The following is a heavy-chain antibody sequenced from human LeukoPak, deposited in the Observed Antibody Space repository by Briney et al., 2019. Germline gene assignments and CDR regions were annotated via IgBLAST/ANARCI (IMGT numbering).Heavy chain of an antibody. J-gene: IGHJ4*02. CDR3: ARRSNLDYGHRTLDY. V-gene: IGHV5-51*01. CDR1: GYSFTSYW. Sequence: GESLKISCKGSGYSFTSYWIGWVRPMPGKGLEWMGIIYPGDSDTRYSPSFQGQVTISADKSISTAYLQWSSLKASDTAMYYCARRSNLDYGHRTLDYWGQGTLVTVSS. D-gene: IGHD4-17*01. CDR2: IYPGDSDT.